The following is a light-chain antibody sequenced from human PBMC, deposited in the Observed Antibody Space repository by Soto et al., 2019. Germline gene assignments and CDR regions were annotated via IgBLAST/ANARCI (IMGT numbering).Light chain of an antibody. CDR2: DAS. V-gene: IGKV1-33*01. CDR1: QDIATF. Sequence: MTLSPPALSASVGHTVTITCPASQDIATFLNWYQQKPGKAPRLLIYDASTLKPGDTSRFSGSGSGTDFTFTISSLEPEDIATYYCQQYDEFPLPVGGGGKVAIK. J-gene: IGKJ4*01. CDR3: QQYDEFPLP.